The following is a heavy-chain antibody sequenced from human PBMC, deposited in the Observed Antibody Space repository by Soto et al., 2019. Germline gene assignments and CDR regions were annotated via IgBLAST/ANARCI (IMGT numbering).Heavy chain of an antibody. V-gene: IGHV1-18*01. CDR2: ISPYDGDT. Sequence: QVQLVQSGVEVKKPGASVKVSCQASGYTFSTYGISWVRQAPGQGLAWMGWISPYDGDTNYGDRLQGRVTMSTDTSTTTAYMELRSLRSDDTAMYYCARDHGGGYQAESFDPWGQGTLVIVSS. CDR1: GYTFSTYG. D-gene: IGHD1-26*01. J-gene: IGHJ5*02. CDR3: ARDHGGGYQAESFDP.